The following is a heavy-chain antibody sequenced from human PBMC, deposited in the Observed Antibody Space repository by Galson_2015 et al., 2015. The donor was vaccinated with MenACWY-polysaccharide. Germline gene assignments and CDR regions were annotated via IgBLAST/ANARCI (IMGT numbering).Heavy chain of an antibody. CDR2: ISSSGGTT. Sequence: SLRLSCAASGLTLSNHVMNWVRQAPGKGLEWVSTISSSGGTTYYADSVKGRFTISGDNSKNTLYLQMNSLRAEDTAVYYCAKDTGSSPNDFWGQGTLVTVSS. V-gene: IGHV3-23*01. CDR1: GLTLSNHV. CDR3: AKDTGSSPNDF. J-gene: IGHJ4*02. D-gene: IGHD1-26*01.